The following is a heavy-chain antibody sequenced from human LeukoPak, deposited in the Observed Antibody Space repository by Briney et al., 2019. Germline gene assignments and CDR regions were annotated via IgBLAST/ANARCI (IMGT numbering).Heavy chain of an antibody. CDR3: AKDRDIVVVPAATIDY. CDR1: GFTFSSYA. V-gene: IGHV3-23*01. J-gene: IGHJ4*02. D-gene: IGHD2-2*01. CDR2: ISGSGGST. Sequence: GGSLRLSCAASGFTFSSYAMSWVRQAPGKGLEWVSAISGSGGSTYYADSVKGRFTISRDNSKNTLYLQMNSLRAEDTAVYYCAKDRDIVVVPAATIDYWGQGTLVTVSS.